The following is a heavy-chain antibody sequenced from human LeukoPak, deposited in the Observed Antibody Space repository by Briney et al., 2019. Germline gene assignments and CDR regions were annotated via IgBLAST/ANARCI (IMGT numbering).Heavy chain of an antibody. D-gene: IGHD6-19*01. J-gene: IGHJ4*02. CDR2: ISHSGTT. CDR1: AYSISSGYY. CDR3: AGSSQWLSFDY. V-gene: IGHV4-38-2*01. Sequence: SETLSLTCAVSAYSISSGYYWGWIRQPPGKGLEWIGSISHSGTTFYTPSLKSRVTISVDTSKNQFSPKLSSVIATDTAVYYCAGSSQWLSFDYWGQGSLVTVSS.